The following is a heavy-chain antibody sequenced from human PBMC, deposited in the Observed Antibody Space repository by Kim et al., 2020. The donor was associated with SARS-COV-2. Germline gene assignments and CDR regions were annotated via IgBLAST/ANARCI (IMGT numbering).Heavy chain of an antibody. CDR1: GGSFSGYH. V-gene: IGHV4-34*01. J-gene: IGHJ4*02. Sequence: SETLSLTCAVYGGSFSGYHWTWICQPPGKGLEWIGQISYSGSTKYNPSLKSRVTISIDTSKNQFSLKLNSLTAADTAVYYCARGSPGFWGQGTLVTVSS. CDR2: ISYSGST. CDR3: ARGSPGF.